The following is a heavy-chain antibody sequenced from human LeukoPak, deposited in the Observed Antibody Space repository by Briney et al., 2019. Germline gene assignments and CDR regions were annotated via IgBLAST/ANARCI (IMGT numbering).Heavy chain of an antibody. D-gene: IGHD3-9*01. J-gene: IGHJ5*02. CDR3: ARAFYDILTGYSSVEGNWFDP. CDR1: GGSISSYY. CDR2: IYYSGST. V-gene: IGHV4-59*01. Sequence: SETLSLTCTVSGGSISSYYWSWIRQPPGKGLEWIGYIYYSGSTNYNPSLKSRVTISVDTSKNQFSLKLSSVTAADTAVYYCARAFYDILTGYSSVEGNWFDPWGQGTLVTVSS.